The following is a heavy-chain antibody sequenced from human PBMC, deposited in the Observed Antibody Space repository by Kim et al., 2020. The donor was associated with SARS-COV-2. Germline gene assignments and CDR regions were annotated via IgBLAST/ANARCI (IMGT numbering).Heavy chain of an antibody. CDR1: GGSISSSSYY. D-gene: IGHD5-12*01. J-gene: IGHJ4*01. CDR3: ARQVSSRAGYGIDY. V-gene: IGHV4-39*01. Sequence: SETLSLTCIVSGGSISSSSYYWGWIRQPPGKGLEWIGSIYYSGSTYYNPSLKSRVTISVDTSKNQFSLKLSSVTAADTAVYYCARQVSSRAGYGIDYWG. CDR2: IYYSGST.